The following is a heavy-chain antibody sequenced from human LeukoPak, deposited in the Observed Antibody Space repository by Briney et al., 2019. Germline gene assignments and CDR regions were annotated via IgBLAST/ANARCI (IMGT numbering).Heavy chain of an antibody. J-gene: IGHJ4*02. V-gene: IGHV4-39*07. D-gene: IGHD3-3*01. CDR2: IYYGGTT. CDR3: ARGTEVVIIMRPHYFDY. Sequence: SETLSLTCIVSGGSISRTSYYWGWIRQPPGKGLEWIGSIYYGGTTYYNPSLKSRVTISVDTSKNQFSLKLSSVTAADTAVYYCARGTEVVIIMRPHYFDYWGQGTLVTVSS. CDR1: GGSISRTSYY.